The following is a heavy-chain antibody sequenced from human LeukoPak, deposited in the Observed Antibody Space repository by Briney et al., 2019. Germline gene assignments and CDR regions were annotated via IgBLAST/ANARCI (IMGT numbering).Heavy chain of an antibody. J-gene: IGHJ6*03. CDR1: GGSISSYY. CDR2: IYYSGST. V-gene: IGHV4-59*01. Sequence: SETLSLTCTVSGGSISSYYWSWIRQPPGKGLEWIGYIYYSGSTNYNPSLKSRVTISVDTSKSQFSLKLSSVTAADTAVYYCARSPIAAAYYYMDVWGKGTTVTVSS. D-gene: IGHD6-13*01. CDR3: ARSPIAAAYYYMDV.